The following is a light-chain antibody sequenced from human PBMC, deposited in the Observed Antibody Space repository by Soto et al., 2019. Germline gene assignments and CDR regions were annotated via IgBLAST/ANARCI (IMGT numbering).Light chain of an antibody. CDR1: SSDVGSYNL. CDR2: EGS. CDR3: CSYAGSSTPCV. J-gene: IGLJ1*01. V-gene: IGLV2-23*01. Sequence: QSVLTQPASVSGSPGQSITISCTGTSSDVGSYNLVSWYQQHPGKAPKLMIYEGSKRPSGVSNRFSGSKSGNTASLTISGFQAEDEADYYCCSYAGSSTPCVFGTGTKVTVL.